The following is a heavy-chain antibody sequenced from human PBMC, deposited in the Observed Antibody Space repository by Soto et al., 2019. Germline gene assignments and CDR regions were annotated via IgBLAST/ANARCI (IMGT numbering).Heavy chain of an antibody. Sequence: GGSLRLSCTASGFTFGDYAMSWFRQAPGKGLEWVGFIRSKAYGGTTEYAASVKGRFTISRDDSKSIAYLQMNSLKTEDTAVYYCTRNSDDYRDYYYYGMDVWGQGTTVTVSS. V-gene: IGHV3-49*03. CDR2: IRSKAYGGTT. CDR1: GFTFGDYA. D-gene: IGHD4-17*01. CDR3: TRNSDDYRDYYYYGMDV. J-gene: IGHJ6*02.